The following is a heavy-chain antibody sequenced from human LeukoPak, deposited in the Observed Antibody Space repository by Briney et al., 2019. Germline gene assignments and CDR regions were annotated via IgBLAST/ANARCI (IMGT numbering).Heavy chain of an antibody. CDR3: ARVSGVAATSWFDP. Sequence: SETLSLTCTVSGGSISSYYWSWTRQPPGKGLEWIGYIYYSGSTNYNPSLKSRVTISVDTSKNQFSLKLSSVTAADTAVYYCARVSGVAATSWFDPWGQGTLVTVSS. J-gene: IGHJ5*02. CDR1: GGSISSYY. V-gene: IGHV4-59*01. CDR2: IYYSGST. D-gene: IGHD2-15*01.